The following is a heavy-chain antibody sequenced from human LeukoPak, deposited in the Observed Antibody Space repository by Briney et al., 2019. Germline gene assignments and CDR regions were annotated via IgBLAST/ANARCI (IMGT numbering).Heavy chain of an antibody. D-gene: IGHD3-10*01. CDR1: GFTFDDYA. CDR3: AKDTYYYGSGSYPPNYYYYGMDV. Sequence: GGSLRLSCAASGFTFDDYAMHWVRQAPGKGLEWVSGISWNSGSIGYADSVKGRFTISRDNAKNSLYLQMNSLRAEDTALYYCAKDTYYYGSGSYPPNYYYYGMDVWGQGTTVTVSS. CDR2: ISWNSGSI. V-gene: IGHV3-9*01. J-gene: IGHJ6*02.